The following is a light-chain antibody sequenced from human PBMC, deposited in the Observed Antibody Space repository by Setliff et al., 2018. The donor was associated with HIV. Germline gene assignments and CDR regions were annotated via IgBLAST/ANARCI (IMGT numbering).Light chain of an antibody. CDR1: INNIGSYNR. CDR3: TSYTSSSTLLYL. CDR2: EVS. V-gene: IGLV2-14*02. J-gene: IGLJ1*01. Sequence: QSVLAQPPSVSGSPGQSIIISCTGTINNIGSYNRVSWYQQRPGTAPKLIIYEVSNRPSGVSNRFSGSKSGNTASLTISGLQTEDEGDYYCTSYTSSSTLLYLFGAGTKVTVL.